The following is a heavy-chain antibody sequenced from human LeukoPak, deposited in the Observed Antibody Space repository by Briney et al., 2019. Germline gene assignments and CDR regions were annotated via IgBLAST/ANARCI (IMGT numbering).Heavy chain of an antibody. J-gene: IGHJ5*02. CDR3: ARDAEASALVGWFDP. V-gene: IGHV1-46*01. CDR1: GYTFTSSY. D-gene: IGHD3-10*01. CDR2: INPSGGST. Sequence: ASVKVSCKASGYTFTSSYMHWVRQAPGQGLEWMGIINPSGGSTSYAQKFQGRVTMTRDMSTSTVYMELSSLRSEDTAVYYCARDAEASALVGWFDPWGQGTLVTVSS.